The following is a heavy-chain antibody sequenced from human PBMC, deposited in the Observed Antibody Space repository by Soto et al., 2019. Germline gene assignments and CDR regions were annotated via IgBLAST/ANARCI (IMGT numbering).Heavy chain of an antibody. D-gene: IGHD1-26*01. V-gene: IGHV1-69*02. Sequence: SVKVSCKASGGTLSSYTISWVRQAPGQGLEWMGRIIPILGIANYAQKFQGRVTITADKSTSTAYMELSSLRSEDTAVYYCARWGLRTGYYFDYWGQGTLVTVSS. J-gene: IGHJ4*02. CDR1: GGTLSSYT. CDR2: IIPILGIA. CDR3: ARWGLRTGYYFDY.